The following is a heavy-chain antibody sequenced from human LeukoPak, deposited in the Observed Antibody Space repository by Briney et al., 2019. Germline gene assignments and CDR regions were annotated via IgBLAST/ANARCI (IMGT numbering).Heavy chain of an antibody. Sequence: KTSETLSLTCTVSGGSISSYYWSWLRQPPGKGLEWIGYIYYTGNPNYNPSLKSRVTISVDTSKNQFSLKLSSVTAADTAVYFCARGGKNSGWYGWGQGTLVTVSS. CDR3: ARGGKNSGWYG. J-gene: IGHJ4*02. V-gene: IGHV4-59*01. CDR2: IYYTGNP. D-gene: IGHD6-19*01. CDR1: GGSISSYY.